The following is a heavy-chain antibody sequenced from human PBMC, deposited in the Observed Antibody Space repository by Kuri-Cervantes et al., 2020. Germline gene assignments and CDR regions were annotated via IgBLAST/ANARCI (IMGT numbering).Heavy chain of an antibody. J-gene: IGHJ6*02. CDR3: ARGGYSGYDFFGVLEGDGMDV. V-gene: IGHV3-11*04. D-gene: IGHD5-12*01. CDR1: GFTSSDYY. Sequence: GGSLRLSCAASGFTSSDYYMSWIRQAPGKGLEWVSYISSSGSTIYYADSVKGRFTISRDDAKNSLYLQMNSLRAEDTAVYYCARGGYSGYDFFGVLEGDGMDVWGQGTTVTVSS. CDR2: ISSSGSTI.